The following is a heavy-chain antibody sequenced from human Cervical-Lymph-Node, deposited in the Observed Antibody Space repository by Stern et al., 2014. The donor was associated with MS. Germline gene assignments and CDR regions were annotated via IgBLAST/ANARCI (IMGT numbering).Heavy chain of an antibody. D-gene: IGHD2-15*01. CDR1: GYSFTSYW. CDR2: IYPGDSAT. CDR3: ARPAGYCSGGSCYSYYFDY. J-gene: IGHJ4*02. V-gene: IGHV5-51*01. Sequence: QLVQSGAEVKKPGESLKISCKGSGYSFTSYWIGWVRQMPGKGLEWMGIIYPGDSATRYSPSFQGQVTISADKSISTAYLQWSSLKASDTAMYYCARPAGYCSGGSCYSYYFDYWGQGTLVTVSS.